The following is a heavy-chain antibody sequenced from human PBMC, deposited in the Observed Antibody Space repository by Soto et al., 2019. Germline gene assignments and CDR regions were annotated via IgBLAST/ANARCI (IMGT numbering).Heavy chain of an antibody. V-gene: IGHV1-3*01. CDR2: INAGNGNT. Sequence: GXSVKVSCKASGYTFTSYAMHWVRQAPGQRLEWMGWINAGNGNTKCSQKFQGRVTITRDTSASTAYMELSSLRSEDTAVYYCARDRIGGDYGFYYFDYWGQGTLVTVSS. CDR3: ARDRIGGDYGFYYFDY. CDR1: GYTFTSYA. D-gene: IGHD4-17*01. J-gene: IGHJ4*02.